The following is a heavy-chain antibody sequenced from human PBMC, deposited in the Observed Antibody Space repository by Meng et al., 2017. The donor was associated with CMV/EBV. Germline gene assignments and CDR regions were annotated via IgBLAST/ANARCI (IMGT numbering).Heavy chain of an antibody. J-gene: IGHJ4*02. CDR2: IYYSGTT. CDR1: GGSISSGDYF. D-gene: IGHD3-22*01. V-gene: IGHV4-30-4*08. Sequence: QVQLQESGPGLVKPSQTLSRPASVSGGSISSGDYFWSWIRQPPGKGLEWIGYIYYSGTTYYNPSLESRVTISVDTSKNQFSLNLSSVTAADTAVYYCARLSGSGTTSTGYHYAFDSWGQGTLVTVSS. CDR3: ARLSGSGTTSTGYHYAFDS.